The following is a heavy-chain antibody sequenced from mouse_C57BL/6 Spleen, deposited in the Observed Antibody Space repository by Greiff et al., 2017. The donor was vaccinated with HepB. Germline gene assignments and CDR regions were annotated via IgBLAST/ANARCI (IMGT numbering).Heavy chain of an antibody. V-gene: IGHV5-9*01. J-gene: IGHJ4*01. CDR1: GFTFSSYT. CDR2: ISGGGGNT. Sequence: EVKLMESGGGLVKPGGSLKLSCAASGFTFSSYTMSWVRQTPEKRLEWVATISGGGGNTYYPDSVKGRFTISRDNAKNTLYLQMSSLRSEDTALYYCARQDYYGIAMDYWGQGTSVTVSS. CDR3: ARQDYYGIAMDY. D-gene: IGHD1-1*01.